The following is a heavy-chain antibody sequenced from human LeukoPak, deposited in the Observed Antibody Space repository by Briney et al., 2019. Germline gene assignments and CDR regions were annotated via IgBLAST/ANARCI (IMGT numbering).Heavy chain of an antibody. J-gene: IGHJ3*02. D-gene: IGHD6-25*01. CDR3: ARYGFSSVWQGGWHAFDI. CDR1: GYTFTRYY. V-gene: IGHV1-46*01. CDR2: IHPTVGDT. Sequence: ASVKVSSKASGYTFTRYYLHWVRQAPGQGLEWMGIIHPTVGDTTYAQKFQGRVTMTRDMSTGTVYMDLSSLRSEDTAVYYCARYGFSSVWQGGWHAFDIWGQGTTVTVSS.